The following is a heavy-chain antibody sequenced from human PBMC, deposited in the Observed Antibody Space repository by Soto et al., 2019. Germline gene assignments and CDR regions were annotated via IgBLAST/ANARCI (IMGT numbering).Heavy chain of an antibody. Sequence: ASVKVSCKASGYTFPSYYMHWVRQAPGQGLEWMGIINPSGGSTSYAQKFQGRVTMTRDTSTSTVYMELSSLRSEDTAVYYCARDDYGDYPYNWFDPWGQGTLVTVSS. CDR2: INPSGGST. D-gene: IGHD4-17*01. V-gene: IGHV1-46*03. CDR1: GYTFPSYY. J-gene: IGHJ5*02. CDR3: ARDDYGDYPYNWFDP.